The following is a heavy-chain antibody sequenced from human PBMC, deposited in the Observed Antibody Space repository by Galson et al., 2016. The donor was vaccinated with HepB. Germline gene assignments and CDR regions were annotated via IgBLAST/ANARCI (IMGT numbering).Heavy chain of an antibody. CDR3: EAVSSSSGEDFDY. V-gene: IGHV3-21*01. CDR1: GFTFSSYS. J-gene: IGHJ4*02. CDR2: ISSSSSYI. Sequence: SLRLSCAASGFTFSSYSMHWVRQAPGKGLEWVSSISSSSSYIYYADSVQGRFTISRDNAKNSLYLQMNGLRAEDTAVYYCEAVSSSSGEDFDYWGQGTLVTVSS. D-gene: IGHD6-6*01.